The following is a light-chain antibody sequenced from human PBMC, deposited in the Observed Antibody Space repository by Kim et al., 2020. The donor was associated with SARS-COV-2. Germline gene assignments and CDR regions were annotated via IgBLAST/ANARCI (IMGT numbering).Light chain of an antibody. CDR2: RDS. J-gene: IGLJ2*01. Sequence: VALGQTARITCGGNNIGSKNVHWYQQKPGQAPVLVIYRDSNRPAGIPERFSGSNSGNTATLTISRAQAGDEADYYCQVWDSSTVVFGGGTQLTVL. CDR1: NIGSKN. CDR3: QVWDSSTVV. V-gene: IGLV3-9*01.